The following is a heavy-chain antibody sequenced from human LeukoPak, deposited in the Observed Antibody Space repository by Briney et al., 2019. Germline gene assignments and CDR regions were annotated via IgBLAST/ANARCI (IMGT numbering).Heavy chain of an antibody. Sequence: TGGSLRLSCAASGLTVSSNYMSWVRQAPGKGLEWVSVIYSGGNTYYADSVKGRFTISRDNSKNTVSLQMNSLRDEDTAVYFCAVSRIVGAVDVFDTWGQGTMVTVSS. CDR3: AVSRIVGAVDVFDT. CDR2: IYSGGNT. D-gene: IGHD1-26*01. CDR1: GLTVSSNY. J-gene: IGHJ3*02. V-gene: IGHV3-66*01.